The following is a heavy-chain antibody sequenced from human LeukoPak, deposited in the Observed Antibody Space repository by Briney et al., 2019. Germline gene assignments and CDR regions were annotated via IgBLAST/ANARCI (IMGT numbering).Heavy chain of an antibody. V-gene: IGHV1-46*01. Sequence: GASVKVSCKASGYTFTSYYMHWVRQAPGQGLEWMGIINPSGGSTSYALKFQGRVTMTRDTSTSTVYMELSSLRSEDTAVYYCARASRGPYDAFDIWGQGTMVTVSS. J-gene: IGHJ3*02. D-gene: IGHD3-10*01. CDR2: INPSGGST. CDR1: GYTFTSYY. CDR3: ARASRGPYDAFDI.